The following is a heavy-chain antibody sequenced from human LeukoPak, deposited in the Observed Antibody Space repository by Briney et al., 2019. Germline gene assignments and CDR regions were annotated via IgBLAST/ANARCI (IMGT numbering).Heavy chain of an antibody. Sequence: SETLSLTCTVSGGSISSYYWSWIRQPPGKGLEWIGYIYYSGSTNYNPSLKSRVTISVDTSKNQFSLKLSSVTAADTAVYYCARQLWFGEMPFDYWGQGTLVTVSS. CDR1: GGSISSYY. V-gene: IGHV4-59*08. CDR2: IYYSGST. D-gene: IGHD3-10*01. CDR3: ARQLWFGEMPFDY. J-gene: IGHJ4*02.